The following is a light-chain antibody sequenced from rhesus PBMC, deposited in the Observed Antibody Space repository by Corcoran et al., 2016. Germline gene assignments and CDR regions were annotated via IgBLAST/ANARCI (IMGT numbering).Light chain of an antibody. J-gene: IGKJ4*01. CDR2: KAS. V-gene: IGKV1-74*01. Sequence: DIQMTQSPSSLSTSVGDRVTITFRASENVNNYLNWYQQRPGKAPNLLIYKASTLQSGVPSRFSGSGSGTDYTFTISRLQPEDVATYYCQHGYGTPLTFGGGTKVELK. CDR3: QHGYGTPLT. CDR1: ENVNNY.